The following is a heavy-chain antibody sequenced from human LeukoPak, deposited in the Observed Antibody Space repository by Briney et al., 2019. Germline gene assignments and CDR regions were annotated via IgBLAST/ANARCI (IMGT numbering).Heavy chain of an antibody. J-gene: IGHJ3*02. CDR2: IYYSGST. V-gene: IGHV4-59*08. D-gene: IGHD6-19*01. Sequence: SETLSLTCTVSGGSISSYYWSWIRQPPGKGLEWIGYIYYSGSTNYNPSLKSRVTISVDTSKNQFSLKLSSVTAADTAVYYCASSGWPVDAFDIWGQGTMVTVSS. CDR3: ASSGWPVDAFDI. CDR1: GGSISSYY.